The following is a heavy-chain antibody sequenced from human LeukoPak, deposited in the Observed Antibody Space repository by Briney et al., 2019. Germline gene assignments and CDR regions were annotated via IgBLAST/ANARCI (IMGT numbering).Heavy chain of an antibody. J-gene: IGHJ1*01. CDR3: AREGIRGSYYTD. CDR1: GGSISSYY. Sequence: PSETLSLTCTVSGGSISSYYWSWIRQPPGKGLEWIGYIYYSGSTNYNPSLKSRVTISVDTSKNQFSLNLTSVTAADTAVYYCAREGIRGSYYTDWGRGTLVIVSS. V-gene: IGHV4-59*01. CDR2: IYYSGST. D-gene: IGHD1-26*01.